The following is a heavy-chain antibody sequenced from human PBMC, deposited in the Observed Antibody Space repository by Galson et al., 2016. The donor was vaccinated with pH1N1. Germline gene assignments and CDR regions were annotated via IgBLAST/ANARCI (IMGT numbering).Heavy chain of an antibody. J-gene: IGHJ4*02. D-gene: IGHD6-19*01. CDR3: VRDSGWFKLDS. Sequence: SLRLSCAASGFTFSHYWMTWVRQAPGKRLEWLAFIKEDGTASDYADSVKGRFTISRDNGKSSLYLRMSSLTGDDTAVYFCVRDSGWFKLDSWGQGTLVTVSS. V-gene: IGHV3-7*01. CDR1: GFTFSHYW. CDR2: IKEDGTAS.